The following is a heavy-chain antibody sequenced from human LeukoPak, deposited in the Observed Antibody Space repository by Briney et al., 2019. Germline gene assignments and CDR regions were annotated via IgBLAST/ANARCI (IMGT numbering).Heavy chain of an antibody. D-gene: IGHD5-18*01. V-gene: IGHV3-23*01. J-gene: IGHJ4*02. CDR1: GFTFRTYG. CDR3: AKDPRGYTYGQSFDY. Sequence: GGSLRLSCAASGFTFRTYGMHWVRQAPGKGLEWVSGISGSGGNTYYADSVKGRFTISRDNSKNTLYLEMNSLRAEDTAVYYCAKDPRGYTYGQSFDYWGQGTLVTVSS. CDR2: ISGSGGNT.